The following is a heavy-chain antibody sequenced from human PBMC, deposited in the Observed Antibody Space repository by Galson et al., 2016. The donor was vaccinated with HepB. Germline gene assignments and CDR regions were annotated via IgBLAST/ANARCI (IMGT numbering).Heavy chain of an antibody. D-gene: IGHD3-22*01. J-gene: IGHJ4*02. CDR2: ISYSGGT. CDR3: SRDRLYYDSRAYYPTFDY. CDR1: GGSIRSGSYY. Sequence: TLSLTCTVSGGSIRSGSYYWSWIRQHPGKGLEWIGYISYSGGTYYNPSLKSRVTISVDTSKNQFSLKLSSVTAADSAVYYCSRDRLYYDSRAYYPTFDYWGQGTLVTVSS. V-gene: IGHV4-31*03.